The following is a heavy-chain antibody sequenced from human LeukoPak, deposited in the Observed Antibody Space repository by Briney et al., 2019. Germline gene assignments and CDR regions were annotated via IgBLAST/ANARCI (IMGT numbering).Heavy chain of an antibody. J-gene: IGHJ4*02. CDR1: GGSISSGSYN. CDR3: ARLAHYSGYDPTAFDY. D-gene: IGHD5-12*01. CDR2: IYTSGST. Sequence: SETLSLTCTVSGGSISSGSYNWSWIRQPAGKGLEWIGRIYTSGSTNYNPSLKSRVTISVDTSKNQFSLKLSSVTAADTAVYYCARLAHYSGYDPTAFDYWGQGTLVTVSS. V-gene: IGHV4-61*02.